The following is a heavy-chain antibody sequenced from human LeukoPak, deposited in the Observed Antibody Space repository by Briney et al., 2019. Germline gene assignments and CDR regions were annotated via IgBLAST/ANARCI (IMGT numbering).Heavy chain of an antibody. V-gene: IGHV1-69*13. J-gene: IGHJ3*02. D-gene: IGHD5-24*01. CDR3: ARGERERWLHLRVDAFDI. CDR1: GGTFSSYA. Sequence: GASVKVSCKASGGTFSSYAISWVRQAPGQGLEWMGGIIPIFGTANYAQKFQGRVTITADESTSTAYMELSSLRSEDTAVYYCARGERERWLHLRVDAFDIWGQGTMVTVSS. CDR2: IIPIFGTA.